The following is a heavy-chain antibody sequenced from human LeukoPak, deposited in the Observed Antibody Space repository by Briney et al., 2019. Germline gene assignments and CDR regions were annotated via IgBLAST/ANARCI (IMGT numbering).Heavy chain of an antibody. V-gene: IGHV4-59*01. D-gene: IGHD6-19*01. Sequence: SETLSLTCTVSGGSISSYYWSWIRQPPGKGLEWIRYIYYSGSTNYNPSLKSRVTISVDTSKNQFSLKLSSVTAADTAVYYCARVGLEQWLVLDYWGQGTLVTVSS. CDR1: GGSISSYY. J-gene: IGHJ4*02. CDR3: ARVGLEQWLVLDY. CDR2: IYYSGST.